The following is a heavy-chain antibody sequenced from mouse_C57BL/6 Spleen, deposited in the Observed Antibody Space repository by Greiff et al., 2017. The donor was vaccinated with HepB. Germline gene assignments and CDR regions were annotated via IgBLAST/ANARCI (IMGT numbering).Heavy chain of an antibody. CDR1: GYTFTDYY. Sequence: EVQLQQSGPELVKPGASVKISCKASGYTFTDYYMNWVKQSHGKSLEWIGDINPNNGGTSYNQKFKGKATLTVDKSSSTAYMELRSLTSEDSAVYDCASSSYGAMDYWGQGTSVTVSS. CDR2: INPNNGGT. J-gene: IGHJ4*01. CDR3: ASSSYGAMDY. V-gene: IGHV1-26*01. D-gene: IGHD1-1*01.